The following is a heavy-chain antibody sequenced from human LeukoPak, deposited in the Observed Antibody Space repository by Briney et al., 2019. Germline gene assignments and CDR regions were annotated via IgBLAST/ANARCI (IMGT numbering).Heavy chain of an antibody. CDR3: ARAGVVPAAINRAFDI. Sequence: SETLSLTCIVSGGSIISGDYYWSWIRQPPGKGLEWIGYIYHNGDTYYNSSLKSRVSISVDTSKNQFSLKLSSVTAADTAVYYCARAGVVPAAINRAFDIWGQGSVVTVSS. CDR1: GGSIISGDYY. D-gene: IGHD2-2*02. CDR2: IYHNGDT. V-gene: IGHV4-30-4*08. J-gene: IGHJ3*02.